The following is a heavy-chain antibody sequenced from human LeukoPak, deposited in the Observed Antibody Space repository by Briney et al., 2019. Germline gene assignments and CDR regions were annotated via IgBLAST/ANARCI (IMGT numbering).Heavy chain of an antibody. V-gene: IGHV3-23*01. CDR1: GLTFSSYV. D-gene: IGHD6-19*01. CDR3: AKRGPAGAGKSPDYFDY. CDR2: ITGSGDNT. Sequence: PGGSLRLSCAASGLTFSSYVMSWVRQAPGKGLEWVSAITGSGDNTYYADSVKGRFTISRDNSKNTLYLQMNSLRAEDTAVYYCAKRGPAGAGKSPDYFDYWGQGTLVTVSS. J-gene: IGHJ4*02.